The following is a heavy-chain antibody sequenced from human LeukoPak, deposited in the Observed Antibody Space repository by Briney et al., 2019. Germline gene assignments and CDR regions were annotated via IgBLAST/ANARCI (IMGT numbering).Heavy chain of an antibody. J-gene: IGHJ6*03. D-gene: IGHD1/OR15-1a*01. Sequence: PSETLSLTCTVSGGSITGYYWSWIRQPPGKGLEWIGYIYYSGSTNYKPSLKSRVTISVDTSKNQFSLKLSSVTAADTAVYYCAGVEGNSNYYYHYMDVWGKGTTVTVSS. CDR2: IYYSGST. CDR1: GGSITGYY. V-gene: IGHV4-59*01. CDR3: AGVEGNSNYYYHYMDV.